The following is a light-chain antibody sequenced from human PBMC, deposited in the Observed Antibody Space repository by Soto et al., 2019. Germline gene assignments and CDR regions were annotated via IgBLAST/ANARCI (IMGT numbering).Light chain of an antibody. J-gene: IGKJ1*01. CDR3: QHYNSYSEA. Sequence: DIQLTQSPSVLGASVGDTVTITCRASQALSNYLAWYQQKPGKAPDLLIYSASTLQGGVPSRFSGSGSETEFSLTIRALQPEDFATYYCQHYNSYSEAFGQGTKVDIK. CDR2: SAS. CDR1: QALSNY. V-gene: IGKV1-9*01.